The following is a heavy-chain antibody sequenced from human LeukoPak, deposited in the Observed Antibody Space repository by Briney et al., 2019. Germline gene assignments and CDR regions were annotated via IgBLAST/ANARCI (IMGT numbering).Heavy chain of an antibody. V-gene: IGHV4-34*01. CDR3: TGYCSSTSCYGGYYHYGMDV. CDR1: GGSSSGYY. CDR2: INHSGST. D-gene: IGHD2-2*01. Sequence: SETLSLTCAVYGGSSSGYYWSWIRQPPGKGLEWIGEINHSGSTNYNPSLKSRVTISVDTSKNQFSLKLSSVTAADTAVYYCTGYCSSTSCYGGYYHYGMDVWGQGTTVTVSS. J-gene: IGHJ6*02.